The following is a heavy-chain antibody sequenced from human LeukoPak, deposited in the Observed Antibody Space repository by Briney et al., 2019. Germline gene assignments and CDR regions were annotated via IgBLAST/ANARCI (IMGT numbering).Heavy chain of an antibody. CDR2: IYYSGTT. V-gene: IGHV4-39*07. CDR3: ARGSPPYCSSTSCYSWFDP. D-gene: IGHD2-2*01. Sequence: SETLSLTCAVPGGSISGHAYYWDWIRQPPGKGLEWIGTIYYSGTTFYNASLKSRVTISVDTSKNQCSLKLSSVTAADTAVYYCARGSPPYCSSTSCYSWFDPWGQGTLVTVSS. J-gene: IGHJ5*02. CDR1: GGSISGHAYY.